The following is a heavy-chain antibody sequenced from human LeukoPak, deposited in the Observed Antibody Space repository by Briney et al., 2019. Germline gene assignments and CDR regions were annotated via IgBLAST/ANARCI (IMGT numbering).Heavy chain of an antibody. CDR1: GGTYSSYA. J-gene: IGHJ5*02. V-gene: IGHV1-69*04. CDR2: IIPIFGIA. Sequence: SVKVSCKASGGTYSSYAISWVRQAPGQGLEWMGRIIPIFGIANYAQKFQGRVTITADKSTSTAYMELSSLRSEDTAVYYCARAVAARPFDPWGQGTLVTVSS. D-gene: IGHD6-6*01. CDR3: ARAVAARPFDP.